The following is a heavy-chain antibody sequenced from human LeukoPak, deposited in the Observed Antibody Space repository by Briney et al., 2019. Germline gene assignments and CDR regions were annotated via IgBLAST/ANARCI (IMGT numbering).Heavy chain of an antibody. D-gene: IGHD2-15*01. CDR3: ARDRDSLFDY. Sequence: GGSLRLSCAASGFTFSSYWMSWVRQAPGKGLEWVANIKQDGGETFYVDSVKGRFTISRDNAKNSLYLQMNSLRAEDTAVYYCARDRDSLFDYWGQGTLVTVSS. V-gene: IGHV3-7*01. CDR2: IKQDGGET. J-gene: IGHJ4*02. CDR1: GFTFSSYW.